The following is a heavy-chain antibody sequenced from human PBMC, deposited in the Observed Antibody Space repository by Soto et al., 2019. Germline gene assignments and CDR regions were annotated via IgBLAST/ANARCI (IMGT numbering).Heavy chain of an antibody. J-gene: IGHJ6*02. CDR3: AKDLRVVPGASAPSYYYGMDV. D-gene: IGHD2-2*01. CDR1: GFTFSSDA. V-gene: IGHV3-23*01. CDR2: ISGSGGIT. Sequence: PGGSLRLSCAASGFTFSSDAMSWVRQAPGKGREWVSAISGSGGITYYADSVKGRFTISRDNSEKTLYLQMNSRRAEDTAVDYCAKDLRVVPGASAPSYYYGMDVWVQGTPVTVSS.